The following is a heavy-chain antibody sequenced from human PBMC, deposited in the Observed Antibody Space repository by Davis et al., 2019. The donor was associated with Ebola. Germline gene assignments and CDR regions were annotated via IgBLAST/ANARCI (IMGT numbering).Heavy chain of an antibody. CDR3: SRSPLRYSGSFD. CDR1: GGTFSSYA. J-gene: IGHJ4*02. D-gene: IGHD1-26*01. V-gene: IGHV1-69*13. Sequence: SVKVSCKASGGTFSSYAISWVRQAPGQGLEWMGGIIPILGTANYAQKFQGRVTITADESTSTVYMELSSLRSEDTAVYYCSRSPLRYSGSFDWGQGTLVTVSS. CDR2: IIPILGTA.